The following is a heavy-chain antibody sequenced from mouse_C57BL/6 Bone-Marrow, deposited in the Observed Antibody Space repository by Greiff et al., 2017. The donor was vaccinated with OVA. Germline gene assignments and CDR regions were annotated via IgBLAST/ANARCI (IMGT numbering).Heavy chain of an antibody. D-gene: IGHD2-1*01. CDR1: GFNIKDDY. J-gene: IGHJ1*03. V-gene: IGHV14-4*01. Sequence: EVKLVESGAELVRPGASVKLSCTASGFNIKDDYMHWVKQRPEQGLEWIGWIDPENGDTENASKFQGKATITADTSSNTAYLQLSSLTSEDTAVYYCTTGGNYGYFDVWGTGTTVTVSS. CDR3: TTGGNYGYFDV. CDR2: IDPENGDT.